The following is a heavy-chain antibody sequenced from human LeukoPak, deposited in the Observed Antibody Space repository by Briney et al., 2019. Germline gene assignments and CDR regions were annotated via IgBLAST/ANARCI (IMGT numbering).Heavy chain of an antibody. D-gene: IGHD5-18*01. CDR2: INPNSGST. CDR1: VYTFTGYY. J-gene: IGHJ4*02. Sequence: GASVKVSCKASVYTFTGYYMHWVRQAPGQGLEWMGWINPNSGSTNYAQKFQGRVTMTRDTSISTAYMELSRLRSDDTAVYYCVRGYSYGYPYYFDYWGQGTLVTVSS. CDR3: VRGYSYGYPYYFDY. V-gene: IGHV1-2*02.